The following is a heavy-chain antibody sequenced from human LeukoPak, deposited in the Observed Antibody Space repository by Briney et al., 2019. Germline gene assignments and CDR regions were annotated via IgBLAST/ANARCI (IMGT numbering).Heavy chain of an antibody. V-gene: IGHV4-59*01. Sequence: SETLSLTCTVSGGSISSYYWSWIRQPPGKRLEWIGYIYYSGSTNYNPSLKSRVTISVDTSKNQFSLKLSSVTAADTAVYYCARGVGGADFDYWGQGTLVTVSS. CDR3: ARGVGGADFDY. CDR1: GGSISSYY. D-gene: IGHD1-26*01. CDR2: IYYSGST. J-gene: IGHJ4*02.